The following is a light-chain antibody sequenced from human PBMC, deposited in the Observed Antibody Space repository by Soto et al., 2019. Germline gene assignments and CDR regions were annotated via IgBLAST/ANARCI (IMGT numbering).Light chain of an antibody. J-gene: IGLJ1*01. CDR1: SSDVGAYTS. CDR3: SSYTSSYIYV. Sequence: QSALTQPASVSGSPGQSITISCTGTSSDVGAYTSVSWYQQHPGKAPKLIIYEVSNRPPGVSTRFSGSKSGNTASLTISGLQAEDEADYYCSSYTSSYIYVFGTGTKVTVL. V-gene: IGLV2-14*01. CDR2: EVS.